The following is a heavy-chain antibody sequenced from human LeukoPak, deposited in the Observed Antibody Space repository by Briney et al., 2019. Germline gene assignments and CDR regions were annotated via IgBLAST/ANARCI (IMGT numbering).Heavy chain of an antibody. Sequence: SETLSLTCAVYGGSFSGYYWSWIRQSPGKGLEWIGEINHSGSTNYNPSLKSRVTISVDTSKNQFSLKLRSVTAADTAVYYCARRDPSRHCSGGSCYSVELWFDYWGQGTLVTVSS. D-gene: IGHD2-15*01. CDR3: ARRDPSRHCSGGSCYSVELWFDY. V-gene: IGHV4-34*01. CDR2: INHSGST. CDR1: GGSFSGYY. J-gene: IGHJ4*02.